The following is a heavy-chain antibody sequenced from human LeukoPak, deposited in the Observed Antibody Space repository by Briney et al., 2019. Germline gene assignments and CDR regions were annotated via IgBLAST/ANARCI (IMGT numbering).Heavy chain of an antibody. CDR3: ARDSPFVDTAMVSGYYYYMDV. CDR2: INHSGST. J-gene: IGHJ6*03. V-gene: IGHV4-34*01. D-gene: IGHD5-18*01. CDR1: GGSFSGYY. Sequence: SSETLSLTCAVYGGSFSGYYWSWIRQPPGKGLEWIGEINHSGSTNYNPSLKSRVTISVDTSKNQFSLKLSSVTAADTAVYYCARDSPFVDTAMVSGYYYYMDVWGKGTTVTVSS.